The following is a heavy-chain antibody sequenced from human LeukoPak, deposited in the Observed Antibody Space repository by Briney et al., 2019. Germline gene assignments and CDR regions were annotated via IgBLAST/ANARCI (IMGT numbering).Heavy chain of an antibody. V-gene: IGHV4-34*01. Sequence: SETLSLTCVVYGGSFGHYWNWIRPSPGKGLEWIGEINDSGSTNYNPSLKSRVTMSVDTSKNQFSLKVRSVTAADTAVYYCAREGRDGSRYYFDSWGRGTPVTVSS. D-gene: IGHD3-10*01. J-gene: IGHJ4*02. CDR3: AREGRDGSRYYFDS. CDR2: INDSGST. CDR1: GGSFGHY.